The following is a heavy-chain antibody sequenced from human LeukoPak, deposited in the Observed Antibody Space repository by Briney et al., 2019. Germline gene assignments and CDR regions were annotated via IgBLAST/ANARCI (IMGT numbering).Heavy chain of an antibody. V-gene: IGHV1-46*01. CDR1: GYTFTSYY. J-gene: IGHJ4*02. D-gene: IGHD3-22*01. Sequence: ASVKVSCKASGYTFTSYYMHWVRQAPGQGLEWMGIINPSGGSTSYAQKLQGRVTMTRDTSTSTVYMELSSLRSEDTAVYYCARGYDSSGYYYIFSYYFDYWGQGTLVTVSS. CDR2: INPSGGST. CDR3: ARGYDSSGYYYIFSYYFDY.